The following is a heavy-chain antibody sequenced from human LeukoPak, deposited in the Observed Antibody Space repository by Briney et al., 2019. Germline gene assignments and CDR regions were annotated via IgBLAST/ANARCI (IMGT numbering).Heavy chain of an antibody. CDR1: GYTFTSYA. V-gene: IGHV1-3*01. CDR2: INAGNGNT. Sequence: GASVKVSCKASGYTFTSYAMHWVRQAPGQRLEWMGWINAGNGNTKYSQKFQGRVTITRDTSASTAYMELSSLRSEDTAVYYCARGAIAAAGAPRLPFWGQGTLATVSS. CDR3: ARGAIAAAGAPRLPF. J-gene: IGHJ4*02. D-gene: IGHD6-13*01.